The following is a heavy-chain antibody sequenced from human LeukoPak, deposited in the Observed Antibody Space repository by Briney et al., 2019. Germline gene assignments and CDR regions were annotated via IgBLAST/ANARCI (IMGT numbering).Heavy chain of an antibody. CDR1: GFTFSSYA. J-gene: IGHJ4*02. V-gene: IGHV3-23*01. CDR2: ISGSGGST. D-gene: IGHD3-3*01. Sequence: GGSLRLSCAASGFTFSSYAMSWVRQAPGKGLEWVSAISGSGGSTYDADSVKGRFTISRDNSKNTLYLQMNSLRAEDTAVYYCAKFDYDFWRTGYYWGQGTLVTVSS. CDR3: AKFDYDFWRTGYY.